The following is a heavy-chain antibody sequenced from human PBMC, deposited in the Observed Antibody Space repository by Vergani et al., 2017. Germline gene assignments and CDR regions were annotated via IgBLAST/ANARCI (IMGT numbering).Heavy chain of an antibody. J-gene: IGHJ4*02. V-gene: IGHV3-23*01. CDR1: GFTFSSYA. CDR2: ISGSGGST. D-gene: IGHD3-22*01. CDR3: AKDHTRQDYYDSSGYYDY. Sequence: EVQLLESGGGLVQPGGSLRLSCAASGFTFSSYAMSWVRQAPGKGLEWVSAISGSGGSTYYADSVKGLFTISRDNSKNTLYLQMNSLRAEDTAVYYCAKDHTRQDYYDSSGYYDYWGQGTLVTVSS.